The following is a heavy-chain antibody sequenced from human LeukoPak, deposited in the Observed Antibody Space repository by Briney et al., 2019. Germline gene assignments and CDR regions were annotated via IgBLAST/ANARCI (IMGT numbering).Heavy chain of an antibody. Sequence: SSETLSLTCTVSGGSISSYYWSWIRQPPGKGLEWIGYIYYSGSTNYNPSLKSRVTISVDTSKKQFSLKLSSGTAADTAGYYCARSGYSYGADAFDIWGQGTMVTVSS. D-gene: IGHD5-18*01. V-gene: IGHV4-59*01. CDR1: GGSISSYY. J-gene: IGHJ3*02. CDR3: ARSGYSYGADAFDI. CDR2: IYYSGST.